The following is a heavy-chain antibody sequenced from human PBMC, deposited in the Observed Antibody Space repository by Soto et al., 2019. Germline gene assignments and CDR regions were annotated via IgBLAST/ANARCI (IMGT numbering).Heavy chain of an antibody. CDR1: GYSFTTYW. D-gene: IGHD6-13*01. CDR2: IYPGDSRT. CDR3: AKSIIQVWQQLGTRPIYYYGMDV. V-gene: IGHV5-51*01. J-gene: IGHJ6*02. Sequence: GESLKISCKGSGYSFTTYWIAWVRQMPGKGLEWMGIIYPGDSRTTYSPSFQGQVIISADKSISTAYLQWSSLKASDTAMYYCAKSIIQVWQQLGTRPIYYYGMDVWGQGTTVTVSS.